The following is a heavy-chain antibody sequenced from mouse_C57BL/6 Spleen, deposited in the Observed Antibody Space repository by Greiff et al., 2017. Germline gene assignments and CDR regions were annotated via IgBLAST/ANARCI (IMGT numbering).Heavy chain of an antibody. V-gene: IGHV14-4*01. Sequence: VQLQQSGAELVRPGASVKLSCTASGFNIKDDYMPWVKQRPEQGLEWIGWIDPENGDTEYASKFQGKATITADTSSNTAYLQLSSLTSEDTAVYYCTHYSNWYFDVWGTGTTVTVSS. D-gene: IGHD2-5*01. CDR3: THYSNWYFDV. J-gene: IGHJ1*03. CDR2: IDPENGDT. CDR1: GFNIKDDY.